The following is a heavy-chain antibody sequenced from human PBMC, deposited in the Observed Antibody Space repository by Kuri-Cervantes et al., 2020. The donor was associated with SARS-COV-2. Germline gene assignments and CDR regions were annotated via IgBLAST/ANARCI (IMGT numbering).Heavy chain of an antibody. CDR2: ISSSSSYI. Sequence: GESLKISCAASGFTFSSYSMNWVRQAPGKGLEWVSSISSSSSYIYYADSVKGRFTISRDNARNSLYLHMRSLRSEDTAMYYCAKDRVGVQDFWGQGTLVTVSS. D-gene: IGHD2-21*01. J-gene: IGHJ4*02. CDR1: GFTFSSYS. CDR3: AKDRVGVQDF. V-gene: IGHV3-21*01.